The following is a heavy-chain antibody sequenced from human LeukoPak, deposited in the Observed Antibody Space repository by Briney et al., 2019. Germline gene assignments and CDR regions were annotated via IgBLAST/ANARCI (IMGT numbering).Heavy chain of an antibody. CDR2: ISSSSSYI. V-gene: IGHV3-21*01. Sequence: GGSLRLSCAASGFTFSSYSMTWVRQAPGKGLEWVSSISSSSSYIYYADSVKGRFTISRDNAKNSLYLQMNSLRAEDTAVYYCAVDPIVVVTATNWFDPWGQGTLVTVSS. D-gene: IGHD2-21*02. CDR3: AVDPIVVVTATNWFDP. CDR1: GFTFSSYS. J-gene: IGHJ5*02.